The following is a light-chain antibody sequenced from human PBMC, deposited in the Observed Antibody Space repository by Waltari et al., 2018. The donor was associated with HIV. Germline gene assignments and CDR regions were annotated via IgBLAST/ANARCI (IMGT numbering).Light chain of an antibody. CDR3: AAWDHGLTGPNWV. V-gene: IGLV1-47*01. CDR1: STNIGRHY. CDR2: RSD. J-gene: IGLJ3*02. Sequence: QSVLTQPPSTSGTPGPGVTISCSGSSTNIGRHYGSWYRHLPGTTPKLLIYRSDQRPSGVPDRFSASKSGTSASLAISGLQSEDEAVYYCAAWDHGLTGPNWVFGGGTRLTVL.